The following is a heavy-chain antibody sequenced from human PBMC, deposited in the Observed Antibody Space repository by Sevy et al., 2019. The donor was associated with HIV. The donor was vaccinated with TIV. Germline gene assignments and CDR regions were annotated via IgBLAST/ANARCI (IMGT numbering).Heavy chain of an antibody. CDR2: IRSKAYGGKT. V-gene: IGHV3-49*03. Sequence: GGSLRLSCTASGFTFGDYAMSWFRQAPGKGLEWVGFIRSKAYGGKTEYAASVKGRFTISRDDSKSIAYLQMNSLKTEDTAVYYCTRDLSDYYDSSGYYYGSAFDIWGQGTMVTVSS. D-gene: IGHD3-22*01. CDR3: TRDLSDYYDSSGYYYGSAFDI. J-gene: IGHJ3*02. CDR1: GFTFGDYA.